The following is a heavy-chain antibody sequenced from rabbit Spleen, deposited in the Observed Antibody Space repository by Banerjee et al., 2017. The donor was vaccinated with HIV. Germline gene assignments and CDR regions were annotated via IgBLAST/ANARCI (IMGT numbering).Heavy chain of an antibody. J-gene: IGHJ4*01. CDR3: ARDLASVVGWNFSL. CDR2: IYPDYGTT. V-gene: IGHV1S7*01. CDR1: GFDFSSYY. D-gene: IGHD3-1*01. Sequence: QELVESGGGLVQPGGSLKLSCKASGFDFSSYYMSWVRQAPGKGLEWIAYIYPDYGTTDYANWVNGRFTISLDNAQNTVFLQMTSLTAADTATYFCARDLASVVGWNFSLWGQGTLVTVS.